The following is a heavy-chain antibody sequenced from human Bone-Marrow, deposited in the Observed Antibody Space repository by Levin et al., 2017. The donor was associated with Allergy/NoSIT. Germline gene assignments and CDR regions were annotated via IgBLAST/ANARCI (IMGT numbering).Heavy chain of an antibody. CDR2: IYPGDSET. Sequence: GGSLRLSCKGSGYSFSNYWIGWVRQMPGKGLEWMGIIYPGDSETRYSPSFQGQVTISADKSISIAFLQCSSLKASDTAMYYCVRVQWEPQGVIGAFDIWGQGTMVTVSS. J-gene: IGHJ3*02. V-gene: IGHV5-51*01. CDR3: VRVQWEPQGVIGAFDI. CDR1: GYSFSNYW. D-gene: IGHD1-26*01.